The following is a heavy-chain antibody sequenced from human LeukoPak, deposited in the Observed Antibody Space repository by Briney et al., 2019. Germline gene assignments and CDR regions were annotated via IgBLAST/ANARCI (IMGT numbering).Heavy chain of an antibody. D-gene: IGHD6-13*01. CDR1: GYTFTGYY. J-gene: IGHJ3*02. CDR3: ARDAEYSSSWFRGGGAFDI. V-gene: IGHV1-2*02. CDR2: INPNSGGT. Sequence: ASVKVSCKASGYTFTGYYMHWVRQAPGQGLEWMGWINPNSGGTNYAQKFQGRVTMTRDTSISTAYMELSRLRSDDTAVYYCARDAEYSSSWFRGGGAFDIWGQGTMVTISS.